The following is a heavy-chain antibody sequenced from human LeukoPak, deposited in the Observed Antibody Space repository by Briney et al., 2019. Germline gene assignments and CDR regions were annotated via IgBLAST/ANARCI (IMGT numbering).Heavy chain of an antibody. V-gene: IGHV3-7*01. D-gene: IGHD1-14*01. Sequence: GGSLRLSCAASGFTFTKYWMTWVRQAPGKGLEWVGNIKQDGSDKNYMDSVKGRFTISRDNTKNSVYLQMSSLRAEDTAVYYCAREVWGPEYWGXGTLVTVSS. J-gene: IGHJ4*01. CDR3: AREVWGPEY. CDR2: IKQDGSDK. CDR1: GFTFTKYW.